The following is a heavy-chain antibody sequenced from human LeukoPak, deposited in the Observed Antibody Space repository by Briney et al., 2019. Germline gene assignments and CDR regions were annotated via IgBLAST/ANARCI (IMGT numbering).Heavy chain of an antibody. CDR1: GGSISSYY. CDR2: IYYSGST. CDR3: ARGSSWYVFDY. D-gene: IGHD6-13*01. Sequence: SETLSLTCTVSGGSISSYYWSWIRQPPGKGLEWIGSIYYSGSTYYNPSLKSRVTISVDTSKNQFSLKLSSVTAADTAVYYCARGSSWYVFDYWGQGTLVTVSS. J-gene: IGHJ4*02. V-gene: IGHV4-59*12.